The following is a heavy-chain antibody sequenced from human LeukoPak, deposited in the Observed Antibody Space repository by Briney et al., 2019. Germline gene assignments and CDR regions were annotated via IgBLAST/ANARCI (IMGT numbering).Heavy chain of an antibody. D-gene: IGHD1-14*01. V-gene: IGHV3-7*01. CDR2: IKQDGSEK. J-gene: IGHJ6*03. CDR3: ARDNPRSYYYYMDV. Sequence: GGSLGLSCAASGFTFSSYWMSWVRQAPGKGLEWVANIKQDGSEKYYVDSVKGRFTISRDNAKNSLYLQMNSLRAEDTAVYYCARDNPRSYYYYMDVWGKGTTVTVSS. CDR1: GFTFSSYW.